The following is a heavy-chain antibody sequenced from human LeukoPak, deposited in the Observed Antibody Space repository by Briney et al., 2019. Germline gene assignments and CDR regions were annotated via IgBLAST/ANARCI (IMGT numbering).Heavy chain of an antibody. CDR3: ARADLAVVPVFDY. J-gene: IGHJ4*02. V-gene: IGHV3-48*03. CDR1: GFTFSSYE. D-gene: IGHD6-19*01. Sequence: GGSLRLSCAASGFTFSSYEMIWVRQAPGKGLEWVSYISNSGSTIYYADSVKGRFTISRDNAKYSLYLQMSSLRAGDTAVYYCARADLAVVPVFDYWGQGILVTVSS. CDR2: ISNSGSTI.